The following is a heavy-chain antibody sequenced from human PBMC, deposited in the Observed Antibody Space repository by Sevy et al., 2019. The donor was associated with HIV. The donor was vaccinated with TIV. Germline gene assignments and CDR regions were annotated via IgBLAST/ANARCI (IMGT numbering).Heavy chain of an antibody. V-gene: IGHV3-30-3*01. CDR2: ISYDGSNK. D-gene: IGHD3-22*01. CDR3: ARDQDYYDSSGYLLPPDY. Sequence: GESLKISCAASGFTFSSYAMHWVRQAPGKELEWVAVISYDGSNKYYADSVKGRFTISRDNSKNTLYLQMNSLRAEDTAVYYCARDQDYYDSSGYLLPPDYWGQGTLVTVSS. J-gene: IGHJ4*02. CDR1: GFTFSSYA.